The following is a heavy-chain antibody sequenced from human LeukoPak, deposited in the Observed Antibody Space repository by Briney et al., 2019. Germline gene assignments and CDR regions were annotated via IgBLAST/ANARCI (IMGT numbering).Heavy chain of an antibody. V-gene: IGHV3-11*04. CDR3: ARDRYYYDSSGYDY. D-gene: IGHD3-22*01. J-gene: IGHJ4*02. CDR2: ISSSGSTI. Sequence: GGSLRLSCAASGFTFSDHYMSWIRQAPGKGLEWVSYISSSGSTIYYADSVKGRFTISRDNAKNSLYLQMNSLRAEDTAVYYCARDRYYYDSSGYDYWGQGTLVTVSS. CDR1: GFTFSDHY.